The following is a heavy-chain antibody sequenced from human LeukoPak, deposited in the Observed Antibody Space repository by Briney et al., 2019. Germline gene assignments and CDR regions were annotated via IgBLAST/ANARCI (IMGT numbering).Heavy chain of an antibody. J-gene: IGHJ4*02. CDR2: IFYSGRT. CDR1: GGSISSYY. V-gene: IGHV4-59*08. D-gene: IGHD3/OR15-3a*01. CDR3: ARQTGSGLFILP. Sequence: SETLSLTCTVSGGSISSYYWNWIRQPPGKGLEWIGYIFYSGRTNYNPSLKSQVSISIDTSKNQFSLRLTSVTAADTAVYYCARQTGSGLFILPGGQGTLVTVSS.